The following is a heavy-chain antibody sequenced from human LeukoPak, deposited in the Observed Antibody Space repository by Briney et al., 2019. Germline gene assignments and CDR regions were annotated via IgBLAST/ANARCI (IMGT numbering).Heavy chain of an antibody. D-gene: IGHD3-10*01. CDR3: ARDHYYGSGSYDY. CDR1: GFTFSSYS. CDR2: ISGSSSTI. V-gene: IGHV3-48*04. Sequence: GGSLRLSCAASGFTFSSYSMNWVRQAPGKGLEWVSYISGSSSTIYHADSVKGRFTISRDNAKNSLYLQMNSLRAEDTAVYYCARDHYYGSGSYDYWGQGTLVTVSS. J-gene: IGHJ4*02.